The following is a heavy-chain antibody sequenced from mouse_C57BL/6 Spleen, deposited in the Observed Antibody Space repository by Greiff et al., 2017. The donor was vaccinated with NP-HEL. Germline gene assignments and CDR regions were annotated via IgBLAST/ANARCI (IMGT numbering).Heavy chain of an antibody. V-gene: IGHV6-3*01. CDR3: TGGPYYAMDY. CDR2: IRLKSDNYAT. J-gene: IGHJ4*01. Sequence: EVQGVESGGGLVQPGGSMKLSCVASGFTFSNYWMNWVRQSPEKGLEWVAQIRLKSDNYATHYAESVKGRFTISRDDSKSSVYLQMNNLRAEDTGIYYCTGGPYYAMDYWGQGTSVTVSS. CDR1: GFTFSNYW.